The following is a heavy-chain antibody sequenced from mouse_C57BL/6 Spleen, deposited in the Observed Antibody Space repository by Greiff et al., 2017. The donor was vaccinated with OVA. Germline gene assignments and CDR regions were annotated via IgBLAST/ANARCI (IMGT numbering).Heavy chain of an antibody. CDR3: TRPRDYDVTWFAY. CDR1: GYTFTDYE. D-gene: IGHD2-4*01. J-gene: IGHJ3*01. V-gene: IGHV1-15*01. Sequence: VQLQESGAELVRPGASVTLSCKASGYTFTDYEMHWVKQTPVHGLEWIGAIDPETGGTAYNQKFKGKAILTADKSSSRAYMELRSLTSEDSAVYYCTRPRDYDVTWFAYWGQGTLVTVSA. CDR2: IDPETGGT.